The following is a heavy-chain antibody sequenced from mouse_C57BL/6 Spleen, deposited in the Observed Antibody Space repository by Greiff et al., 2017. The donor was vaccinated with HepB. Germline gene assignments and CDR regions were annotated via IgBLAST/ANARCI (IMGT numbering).Heavy chain of an antibody. Sequence: QVQLQQPGAELVKPGASVKLSCKASGYTFTSYWMHWVKQRPGQGLEWIGMIHPNSGSTNYNEKVKSKATLTVDKSSSTAYMQLSSLTSEDSAVYYCARSETAQATGFAYWGQGTLVTVSA. D-gene: IGHD3-2*02. V-gene: IGHV1-64*01. CDR3: ARSETAQATGFAY. CDR2: IHPNSGST. J-gene: IGHJ3*01. CDR1: GYTFTSYW.